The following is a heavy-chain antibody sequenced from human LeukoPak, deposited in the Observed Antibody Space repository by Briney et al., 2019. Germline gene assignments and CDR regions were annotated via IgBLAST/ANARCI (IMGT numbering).Heavy chain of an antibody. CDR3: AKGALNVRYYYYGMDV. J-gene: IGHJ6*02. Sequence: GGSLRLSCGVSGFTFNSYGMHWVRQAPGKGLEWVAFISYDGSDKYYADSAKGRFTISGDNSKYTLYVQMNSLRAEDTAVYYCAKGALNVRYYYYGMDVWGQGTTVTVSS. CDR2: ISYDGSDK. V-gene: IGHV3-30*18. CDR1: GFTFNSYG. D-gene: IGHD2-8*01.